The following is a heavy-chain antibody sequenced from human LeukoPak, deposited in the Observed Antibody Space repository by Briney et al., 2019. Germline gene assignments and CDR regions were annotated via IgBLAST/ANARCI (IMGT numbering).Heavy chain of an antibody. Sequence: SETLSLTCTVSGGSISSSSYYWGWIRQPPGKGLEWIGSIYYSGSTYYNPSLKSRVTISVDTSKNQFSLKLSSVTAADTAVYYCAGLGIVGAMGYYYYGMDVWGQGTTVTVSS. V-gene: IGHV4-39*01. CDR1: GGSISSSSYY. CDR3: AGLGIVGAMGYYYYGMDV. J-gene: IGHJ6*02. D-gene: IGHD1-26*01. CDR2: IYYSGST.